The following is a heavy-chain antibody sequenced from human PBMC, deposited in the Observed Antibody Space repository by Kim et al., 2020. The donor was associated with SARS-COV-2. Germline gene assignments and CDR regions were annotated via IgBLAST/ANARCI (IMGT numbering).Heavy chain of an antibody. CDR2: INHSGST. J-gene: IGHJ6*02. Sequence: SETLSLTCAVYGGSFSGYYWSWIRQPPGKGLEWIGEINHSGSTNYNPSLKSRVTISVDTSKNQFSLKLSSVTAADTAVYYCARGWGTMVRGPWGMDVWGQGTTVTVSS. CDR1: GGSFSGYY. CDR3: ARGWGTMVRGPWGMDV. D-gene: IGHD3-10*01. V-gene: IGHV4-34*01.